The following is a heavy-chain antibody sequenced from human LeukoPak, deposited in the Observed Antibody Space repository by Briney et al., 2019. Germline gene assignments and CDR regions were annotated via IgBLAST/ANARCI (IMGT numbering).Heavy chain of an antibody. CDR2: ISSSGSTI. J-gene: IGHJ5*02. D-gene: IGHD2-2*01. CDR1: GFTFSSYE. V-gene: IGHV3-48*03. Sequence: GGSLRLSCAASGFTFSSYEMNWVRQAPGKGLEWVSYISSSGSTIKYADSVKGRFTISRDNAKNSLYLQMNSLRAEDTAVYYCAGGYCTSTRCHANWFDPWGQGTLVTVSS. CDR3: AGGYCTSTRCHANWFDP.